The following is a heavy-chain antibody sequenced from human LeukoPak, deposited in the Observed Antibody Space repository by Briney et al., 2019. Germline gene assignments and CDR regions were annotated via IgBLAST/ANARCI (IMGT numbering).Heavy chain of an antibody. J-gene: IGHJ4*02. D-gene: IGHD3-22*01. CDR3: VKDLYYDNSGYYSGAFDY. Sequence: GGSLRLSCSASGFTFKKYAMHWVRQALGKGLEYVSAINSNGGRTYYADSVKGRSTISRDNSKNTLFLQMSSLRVEDTAVYYCVKDLYYDNSGYYSGAFDYWGQGTLFTVSS. CDR1: GFTFKKYA. CDR2: INSNGGRT. V-gene: IGHV3-64D*06.